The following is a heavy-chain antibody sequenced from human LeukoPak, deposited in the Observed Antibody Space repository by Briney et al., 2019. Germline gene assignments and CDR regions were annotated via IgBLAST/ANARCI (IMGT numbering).Heavy chain of an antibody. CDR1: GFTFSSYG. J-gene: IGHJ4*02. CDR2: ISYDGSNK. Sequence: GGSLRLSCAASGFTFSSYGMHWVRQAPGKGLEWVAVISYDGSNKYYADSVKGRFTISRDNSKNTLYLQINSLRAEDTAVYYCAKDRSFDYWGQGTLVTVSS. V-gene: IGHV3-30*18. CDR3: AKDRSFDY.